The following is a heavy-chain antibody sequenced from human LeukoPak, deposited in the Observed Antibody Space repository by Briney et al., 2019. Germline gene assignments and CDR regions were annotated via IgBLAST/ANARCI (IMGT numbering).Heavy chain of an antibody. CDR3: AKAIAYFDSRGSPQGAFDY. V-gene: IGHV3-30*18. Sequence: PGRSLRLSCAASAFTFSNYGMHWLRQAPDKGLDWVAVVSYDGSNKYYADSVKGRFTVSRDNSKNMVYLQMNSLRAEDTALYYCAKAIAYFDSRGSPQGAFDYWGQGTLVAVSS. J-gene: IGHJ4*02. CDR2: VSYDGSNK. CDR1: AFTFSNYG. D-gene: IGHD3-22*01.